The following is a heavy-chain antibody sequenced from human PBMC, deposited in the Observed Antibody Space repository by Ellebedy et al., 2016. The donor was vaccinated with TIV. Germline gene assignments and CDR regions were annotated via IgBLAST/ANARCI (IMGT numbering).Heavy chain of an antibody. CDR1: GYTFTSYD. J-gene: IGHJ4*02. CDR3: ARVRDNSWYY. Sequence: ASVKVSCKASGYTFTSYDINWVRQATGQGLEWTGWMNPKSGNTGYAQKFQGRVTITRNTSISTAYMELSSLRSEDTAVYYCARVRDNSWYYWGQGTLVTVSS. V-gene: IGHV1-8*03. CDR2: MNPKSGNT. D-gene: IGHD6-13*01.